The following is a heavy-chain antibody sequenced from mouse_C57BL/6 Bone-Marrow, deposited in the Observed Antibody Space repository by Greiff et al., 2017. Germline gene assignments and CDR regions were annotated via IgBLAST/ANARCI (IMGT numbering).Heavy chain of an antibody. V-gene: IGHV1-54*01. J-gene: IGHJ2*01. D-gene: IGHD1-1*01. CDR3: ARLPDYYGSSLYYFDY. CDR1: GYAFTNYL. CDR2: INPGSGGT. Sequence: VQLQESGAELVRPGTSVKVSCKASGYAFTNYLIEWVKQRPGQGLEWIGVINPGSGGTNYNEKFKGKATLTADKSSSTAYMQLSSLTSEDSAVYFCARLPDYYGSSLYYFDYWGQGTTLTVSS.